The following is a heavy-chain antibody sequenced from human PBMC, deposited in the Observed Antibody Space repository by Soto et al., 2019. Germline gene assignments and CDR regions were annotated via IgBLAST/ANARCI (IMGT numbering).Heavy chain of an antibody. CDR3: ARDEDHGSGLSGGMDV. CDR1: GGSISSDDFF. Sequence: QVQLQESGPGLVKPSETLSLSCNVSGGSISSDDFFWSWVRQHPARRLEWIGYIYHSGTTYYNPSRQSRITISVDTSKNQFSLKLRSVTAADTAVYFCARDEDHGSGLSGGMDVWGQGTAVTVS. D-gene: IGHD3-10*01. V-gene: IGHV4-31*03. J-gene: IGHJ6*02. CDR2: IYHSGTT.